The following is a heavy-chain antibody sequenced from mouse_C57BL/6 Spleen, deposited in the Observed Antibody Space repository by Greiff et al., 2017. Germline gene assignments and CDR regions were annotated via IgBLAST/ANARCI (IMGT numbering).Heavy chain of an antibody. CDR3: VRTGGDDGSSYGYFDV. J-gene: IGHJ1*03. CDR2: IDPSDSYT. D-gene: IGHD1-1*01. V-gene: IGHV1-50*01. CDR1: GYTFTSYW. Sequence: VQLQQPGAELVKPGASVKLSCKASGYTFTSYWMQWVKQRPGQGLEWIGEIDPSDSYTNYNQKFKGKATLTVDTSSSTAYMQLSSLTSEDSAVYYCVRTGGDDGSSYGYFDVWGTGTTVTVAS.